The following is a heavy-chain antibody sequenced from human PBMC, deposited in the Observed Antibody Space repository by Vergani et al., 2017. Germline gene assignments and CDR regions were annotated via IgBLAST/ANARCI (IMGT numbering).Heavy chain of an antibody. Sequence: QVQLQESGPGLVKPSETLSLTCTVSGGSISSYYWSWIRQPPGKGLEWIGYIYYSGSTNYNPSLKSRVTISVDTSKNQFSLKLSSVTAADTAVYYCARNNPNPDYGDHDDYWGQGTLVTVSS. CDR1: GGSISSYY. D-gene: IGHD4-17*01. CDR3: ARNNPNPDYGDHDDY. CDR2: IYYSGST. V-gene: IGHV4-59*01. J-gene: IGHJ4*02.